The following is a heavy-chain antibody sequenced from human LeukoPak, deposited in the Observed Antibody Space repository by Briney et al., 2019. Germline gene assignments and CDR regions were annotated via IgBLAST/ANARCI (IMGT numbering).Heavy chain of an antibody. V-gene: IGHV4-59*01. D-gene: IGHD2-2*01. J-gene: IGHJ4*02. CDR3: ARWADCSNISCRKGFDS. CDR1: GFSISSYY. CDR2: IYYSGTT. Sequence: SETLSLTCTVSGFSISSYYWIWLRQPPGKGREGIGYIYYSGTTSYTPSLNSRVTISVATSKNQFSLNLRSVPAADTAVYYCARWADCSNISCRKGFDSWGQGTLVTVSS.